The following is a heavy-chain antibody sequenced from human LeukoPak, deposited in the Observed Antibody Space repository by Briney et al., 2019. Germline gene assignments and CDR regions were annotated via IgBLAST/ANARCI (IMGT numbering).Heavy chain of an antibody. Sequence: PGGSLRLSCAASGFTFSSYAMSWVRQAPGKGLEWVSAISGSGGSTYYADSVKGRFTISRDNSKNTLYLQMNSLRAEDTAVYYCAKDPHYVFWGGYSASVDPWGQGTLVTVSS. CDR2: ISGSGGST. CDR3: AKDPHYVFWGGYSASVDP. J-gene: IGHJ5*02. D-gene: IGHD3-3*01. V-gene: IGHV3-23*01. CDR1: GFTFSSYA.